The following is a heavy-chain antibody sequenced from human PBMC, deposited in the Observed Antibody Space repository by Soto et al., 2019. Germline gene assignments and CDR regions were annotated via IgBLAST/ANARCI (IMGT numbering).Heavy chain of an antibody. D-gene: IGHD1-26*01. Sequence: ASVKVSCKASGYTFTSYAMHWVRQAPGQRLEWMGWINAGNGNTKYSQKFQGRVTITRDTSGSTAYMELSSLRSEDTAVYYCARGPGSGSYYYYYYYGMDVWGQGTTVTVSS. J-gene: IGHJ6*02. CDR2: INAGNGNT. CDR3: ARGPGSGSYYYYYYYGMDV. V-gene: IGHV1-3*01. CDR1: GYTFTSYA.